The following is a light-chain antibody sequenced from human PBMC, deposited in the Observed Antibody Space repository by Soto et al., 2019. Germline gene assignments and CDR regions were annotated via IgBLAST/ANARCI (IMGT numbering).Light chain of an antibody. Sequence: QSALTQPASVSGSPGQSITISCTGSSRDIGTSNLVSWYQQYPGKAPKLIIYEVTKRPSGISYRFSGSKSGNTASLTISGLQPEDEATYYCYSFTGISNPLFVFGTGTKLTVL. CDR1: SRDIGTSNL. J-gene: IGLJ1*01. V-gene: IGLV2-23*02. CDR2: EVT. CDR3: YSFTGISNPLFV.